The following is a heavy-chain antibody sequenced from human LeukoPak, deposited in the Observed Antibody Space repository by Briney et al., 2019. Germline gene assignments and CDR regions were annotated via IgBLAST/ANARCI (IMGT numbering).Heavy chain of an antibody. J-gene: IGHJ4*02. CDR3: ARYSSSWSFDC. CDR2: ISRSGSTI. V-gene: IGHV3-48*03. CDR1: GFTFSSYE. D-gene: IGHD6-13*01. Sequence: GGSLRLSCAASGFTFSSYEMNWVRQAPGKGLEWVSYISRSGSTIYYADSVKGRFTLSRDNAENSLYLQMNSLRAEDTAVYYCARYSSSWSFDCWGQGTLVTVSS.